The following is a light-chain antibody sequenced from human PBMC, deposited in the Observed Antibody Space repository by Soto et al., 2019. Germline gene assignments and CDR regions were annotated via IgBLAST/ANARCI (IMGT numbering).Light chain of an antibody. V-gene: IGKV3-15*01. CDR3: QQCNNWTQT. J-gene: IGKJ1*01. Sequence: IVLTQSPGTRSLSPGERATLSCRASQSVSSSYLAWYQQKPGQAPRLIIYGASTRATGIPARFSGSGSGTEVTLTISSLQYEDGAEYHCQQCNNWTQTFGQGTKVDIK. CDR2: GAS. CDR1: QSVSSSY.